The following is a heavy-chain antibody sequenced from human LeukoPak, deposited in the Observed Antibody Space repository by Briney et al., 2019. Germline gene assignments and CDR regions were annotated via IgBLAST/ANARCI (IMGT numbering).Heavy chain of an antibody. CDR2: ISAYNGNT. CDR3: AITPIYYGSESYSVY. D-gene: IGHD3-10*01. CDR1: GYTFTSYG. V-gene: IGHV1-18*01. J-gene: IGHJ4*02. Sequence: ASVKVSCKASGYTFTSYGISWVRQAPGQGLEWMGWISAYNGNTNYAQKLQGRVTMTTDTSTSTAYMELRSLRSDDTAVYYCAITPIYYGSESYSVYWGQGTLVTVSS.